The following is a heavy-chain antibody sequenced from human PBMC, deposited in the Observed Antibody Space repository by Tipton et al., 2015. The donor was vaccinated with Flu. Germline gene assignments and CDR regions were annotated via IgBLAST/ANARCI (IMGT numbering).Heavy chain of an antibody. CDR1: GFTFSSYA. D-gene: IGHD6-19*01. CDR2: ISYDGSNK. Sequence: QVQLVQSGGVVVQPGGSLRLSCAASGFTFSSYAMHWVRQAPGKGLEWVAVISYDGSNKYYADSVKGRFTISRDNSKNTLYLQMNSLRAEDTAVYYCARDRIAVADLIDYWGQGTRVTVSS. V-gene: IGHV3-30*04. J-gene: IGHJ4*02. CDR3: ARDRIAVADLIDY.